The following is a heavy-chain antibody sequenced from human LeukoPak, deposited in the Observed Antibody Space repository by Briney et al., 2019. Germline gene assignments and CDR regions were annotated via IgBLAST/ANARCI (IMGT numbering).Heavy chain of an antibody. CDR2: IHYSGNT. Sequence: PSETLSLTCTVSGGSINNGDHYWSWIRQPPGKGLEYIGYIHYSGNTYHNPSLRSRVTISVDTSNNQFSLKLSSVTAADTAVYYCARGDDYNGSGSYGAFDIWGQGTMVTVSS. CDR1: GGSINNGDHY. J-gene: IGHJ3*02. V-gene: IGHV4-30-4*01. D-gene: IGHD3-10*01. CDR3: ARGDDYNGSGSYGAFDI.